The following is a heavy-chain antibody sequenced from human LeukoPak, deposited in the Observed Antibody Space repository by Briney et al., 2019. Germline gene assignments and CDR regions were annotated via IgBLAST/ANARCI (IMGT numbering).Heavy chain of an antibody. Sequence: ASVKVSCKASGYTFTNYDINWVRQATGQGLEWMGWMNPNSGNTGYGQKFQGRVTITRNTSISTAYMELSSLRSEDTAVYYCARDKGDQGMKFDPWGQGTLVTVSS. J-gene: IGHJ5*02. CDR2: MNPNSGNT. V-gene: IGHV1-8*03. CDR1: GYTFTNYD. D-gene: IGHD6-13*01. CDR3: ARDKGDQGMKFDP.